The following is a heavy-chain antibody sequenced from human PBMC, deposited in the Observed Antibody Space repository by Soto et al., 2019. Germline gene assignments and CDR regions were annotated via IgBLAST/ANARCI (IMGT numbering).Heavy chain of an antibody. CDR1: GFTFSSYA. CDR3: ARSSRYSYGSLDY. CDR2: INPSGTST. D-gene: IGHD5-18*01. Sequence: GGSLRLSCAASGFTFSSYAMSWVRQAPGKGLEWVSSINPSGTSTYHAESVKGRFTISRDNSKNTLYLQMNSLRAEDTAVYYCARSSRYSYGSLDYWGQGTLVTVSS. J-gene: IGHJ4*02. V-gene: IGHV3-23*01.